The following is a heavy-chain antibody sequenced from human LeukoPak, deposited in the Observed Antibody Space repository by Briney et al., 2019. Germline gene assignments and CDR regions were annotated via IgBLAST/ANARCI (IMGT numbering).Heavy chain of an antibody. CDR3: ARVMGDLASLYHMDV. D-gene: IGHD3-16*01. CDR2: VYYSGST. CDR1: GGSISGPY. Sequence: SETLSLTCTVPGGSISGPYWGWVRQPPGKGLEWIGDVYYSGSTHQNPSLKSRVTISVDTSKNQFSLKLRSVTAADTAVYYCARVMGDLASLYHMDVWGKGTTVTVSS. J-gene: IGHJ6*03. V-gene: IGHV4-59*11.